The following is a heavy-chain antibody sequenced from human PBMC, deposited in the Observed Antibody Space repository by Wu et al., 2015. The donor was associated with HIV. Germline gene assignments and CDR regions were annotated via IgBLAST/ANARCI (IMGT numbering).Heavy chain of an antibody. CDR2: INPNSGGT. CDR3: ARAWATSITMKEGFDP. CDR1: GYTFSGYY. D-gene: IGHD3-22*01. V-gene: IGHV1-2*02. Sequence: QVQLVQSGAEVKKPGASVKVSCKASGYTFSGYYINWVRQAPGQGLEWMGWINPNSGGTKYAQKFQGRFTMTRDTSISTVYMELRRLTSDDTAVYYCARAWATSITMKEGFDPWGQGTLVTVSS. J-gene: IGHJ5*02.